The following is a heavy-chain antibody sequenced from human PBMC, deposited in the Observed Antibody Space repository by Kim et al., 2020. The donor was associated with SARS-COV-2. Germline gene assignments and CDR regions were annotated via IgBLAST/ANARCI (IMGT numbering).Heavy chain of an antibody. D-gene: IGHD3-22*01. CDR2: IYYSGST. J-gene: IGHJ4*02. Sequence: SETLSLNCTVSGDSISNYYWSWIRQPPEKGLEWIGDIYYSGSTNYNPSLKSRVTMSVDTSKNQFSLKLSSVTAADTAVYYCARRSYYYDSSGYIYYFDYWGQGSLVTVSS. CDR1: GDSISNYY. V-gene: IGHV4-59*08. CDR3: ARRSYYYDSSGYIYYFDY.